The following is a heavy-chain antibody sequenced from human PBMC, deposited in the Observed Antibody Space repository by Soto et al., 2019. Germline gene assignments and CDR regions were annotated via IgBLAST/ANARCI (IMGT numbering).Heavy chain of an antibody. CDR3: AKDGVDYDFWSGYLDY. Sequence: QVQLVESGGGVVQPGRSLRLSCAASGFTFSSYGMHWVRQAPGKGLGWVAVISYDGSNKYYADSVKGRFTISRDNSKNTLYLQMNSLRAEDTAVYYCAKDGVDYDFWSGYLDYWGQGTLVTVSS. J-gene: IGHJ4*02. CDR2: ISYDGSNK. V-gene: IGHV3-30*18. CDR1: GFTFSSYG. D-gene: IGHD3-3*01.